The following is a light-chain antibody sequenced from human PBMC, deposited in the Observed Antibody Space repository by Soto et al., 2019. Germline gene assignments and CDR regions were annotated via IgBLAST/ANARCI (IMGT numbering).Light chain of an antibody. J-gene: IGLJ2*01. CDR1: SSDVGGYHY. Sequence: QSALTQPASVSGSPGQSITISCTGTSSDVGGYHYVSWYQQHPDKAPKLMIYDVSNRPSGVSNRFSGSKSGNTASLTISGLQAEDEADYYCSSYTSSSTYVVFGGGTKLTVL. CDR2: DVS. CDR3: SSYTSSSTYVV. V-gene: IGLV2-14*01.